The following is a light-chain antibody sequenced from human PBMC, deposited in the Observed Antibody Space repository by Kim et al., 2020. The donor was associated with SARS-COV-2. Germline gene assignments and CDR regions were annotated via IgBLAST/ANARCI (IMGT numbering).Light chain of an antibody. J-gene: IGKJ4*01. CDR1: QSVSGSH. CDR2: DVS. V-gene: IGKV3-20*01. Sequence: EIVLTQSPGTLSLSPGERATLSCRASQSVSGSHLAWYQQKPGQTPRILIYDVSSRVTGISDRFSGSGSGTDFTLTISRLQPEDFAVYYCQQYAASPFTFGGGTKVDIK. CDR3: QQYAASPFT.